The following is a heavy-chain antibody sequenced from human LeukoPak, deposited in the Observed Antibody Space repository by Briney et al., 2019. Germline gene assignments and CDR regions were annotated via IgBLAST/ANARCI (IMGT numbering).Heavy chain of an antibody. CDR1: GFTFSSYE. V-gene: IGHV3-48*03. CDR2: ISSSGSAI. J-gene: IGHJ4*02. D-gene: IGHD2-2*01. CDR3: VRADAKKPAMVDY. Sequence: GGSLRLSCAASGFTFSSYEMNWVRQAPGKGLEWVSFISSSGSAIHYADSVRGRFTISRDNAKNSLFLQMNSLRVEDTAVYYCVRADAKKPAMVDYWGRGTLVAVSS.